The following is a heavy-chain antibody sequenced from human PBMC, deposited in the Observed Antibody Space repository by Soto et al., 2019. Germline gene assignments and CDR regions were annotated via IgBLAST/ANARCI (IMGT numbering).Heavy chain of an antibody. J-gene: IGHJ4*02. CDR3: ARQDRPFGGYSYGYDY. D-gene: IGHD5-18*01. CDR1: GYSFTSYW. Sequence: PGESLKISCKGSGYSFTSYWIGWVRQMPGKGLEWMGIIYPGDSDTRYSPSFQGQVTISADKSISTAYLQWSSLKASDTAMYYCARQDRPFGGYSYGYDYWGQGTLVTVSS. V-gene: IGHV5-51*01. CDR2: IYPGDSDT.